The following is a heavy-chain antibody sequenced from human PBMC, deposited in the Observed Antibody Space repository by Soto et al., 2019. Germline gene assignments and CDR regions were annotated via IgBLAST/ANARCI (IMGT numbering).Heavy chain of an antibody. J-gene: IGHJ5*02. V-gene: IGHV1-3*01. D-gene: IGHD3-3*01. CDR3: ARDKLTIFGVVTNWFDP. CDR2: INAGNGNT. CDR1: GYTFTSYA. Sequence: ASVNVSCKASGYTFTSYAMHWVRQAPGQRLEWMGWINAGNGNTKYSQKFQGRVTITRDTSASTAYMELSSLRSEDTAVYYCARDKLTIFGVVTNWFDPWGQGTLVTVSS.